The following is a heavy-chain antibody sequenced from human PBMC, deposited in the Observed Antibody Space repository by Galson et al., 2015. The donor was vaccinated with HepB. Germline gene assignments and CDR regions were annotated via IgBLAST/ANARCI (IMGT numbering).Heavy chain of an antibody. D-gene: IGHD3/OR15-3a*01. CDR3: ARDDFCCSTTSVYYGMDV. Sequence: SVKVSCKASGYTSTSYAMHWVRQAPGQSLEWMGWINAGNGNTKYSQKFQGRVTITRDTSASTAHMQLSSLRSEDTAVYYCARDDFCCSTTSVYYGMDVWGQGTTVTVSS. J-gene: IGHJ6*02. CDR2: INAGNGNT. CDR1: GYTSTSYA. V-gene: IGHV1-3*01.